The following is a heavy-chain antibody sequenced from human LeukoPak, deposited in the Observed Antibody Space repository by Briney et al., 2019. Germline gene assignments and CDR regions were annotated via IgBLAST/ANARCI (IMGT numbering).Heavy chain of an antibody. V-gene: IGHV1-2*02. CDR1: GYTFTGYY. J-gene: IGHJ4*02. D-gene: IGHD3-22*01. Sequence: GASVKVSCKASGYTFTGYYMNWVRQAPGQGLEWMGWINPNSGGTQYAQKFQGRVTVTRDTSTSTVYMELSRLRSDDTAVYYCATGEYSSGYLLGHWGQGTLVIVSS. CDR2: INPNSGGT. CDR3: ATGEYSSGYLLGH.